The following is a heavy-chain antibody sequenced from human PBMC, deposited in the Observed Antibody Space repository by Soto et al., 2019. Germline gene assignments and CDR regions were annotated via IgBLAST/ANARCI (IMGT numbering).Heavy chain of an antibody. CDR1: GGTFIIFA. CDR2: ISHDGNNR. CDR3: ARYQGSSSWYRSYYGLDV. D-gene: IGHD6-13*01. J-gene: IGHJ6*02. V-gene: IGHV3-30-3*01. Sequence: WGAAGGTFIIFAGRRVRQNPGKGLEWLASISHDGNNRYYAGSVRGRFTISRDNSRNTLYLQMNSLRAEDTAVYYCARYQGSSSWYRSYYGLDVWGQGTTVTVSS.